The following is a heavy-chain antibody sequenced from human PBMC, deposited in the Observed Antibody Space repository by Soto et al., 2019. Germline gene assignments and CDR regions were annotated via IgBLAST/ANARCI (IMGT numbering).Heavy chain of an antibody. D-gene: IGHD3-16*02. V-gene: IGHV4-30-4*01. CDR2: IHYSGST. CDR3: ARYRSNPPDYFHY. CDR1: GGSISSDDYY. Sequence: QVQLQESGPGLVKPSQTLSLTCTVSGGSISSDDYYWSWIRQPPGKGLEWIGYIHYSGSTYYNPSLKSRRTISLYTSKNPYSLKVNSVSAADTAVYYCARYRSNPPDYFHYWGQGTLVTVSP. J-gene: IGHJ4*02.